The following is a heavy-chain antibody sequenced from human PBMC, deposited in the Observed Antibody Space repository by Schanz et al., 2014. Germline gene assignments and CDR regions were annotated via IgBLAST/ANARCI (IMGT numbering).Heavy chain of an antibody. D-gene: IGHD1-1*01. V-gene: IGHV4-30-4*01. CDR3: ARGGRTTYNYYYGMDV. CDR2: IYYSGNT. CDR1: GGSISSGGYY. Sequence: QVQLQESGPGLVKPSQTLSLTCTVSGGSISSGGYYWSWIRQHPGKGLEWIGSIYYSGNTYYNPSLKSRVTISVDPPKNQFSLKLSFVTAADTAVYYCARGGRTTYNYYYGMDVWGQGTTVTVSS. J-gene: IGHJ6*02.